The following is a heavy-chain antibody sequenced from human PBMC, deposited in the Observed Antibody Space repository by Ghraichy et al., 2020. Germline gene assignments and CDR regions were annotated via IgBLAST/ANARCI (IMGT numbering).Heavy chain of an antibody. D-gene: IGHD6-19*01. CDR1: GFTFSSYG. J-gene: IGHJ4*02. CDR3: AKEFYSSGRYYFDY. V-gene: IGHV3-30*02. CDR2: IRYDGSNK. Sequence: SLRLSCAASGFTFSSYGMHWVRQAPGKGLEWVAFIRYDGSNKYYADSVKGRFTISRDNSKNTLYLQMNSLRAEDTAVYYCAKEFYSSGRYYFDYWGQGTLVTVSS.